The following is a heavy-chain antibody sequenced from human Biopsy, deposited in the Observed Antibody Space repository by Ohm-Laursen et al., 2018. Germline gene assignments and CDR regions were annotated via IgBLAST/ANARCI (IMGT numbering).Heavy chain of an antibody. V-gene: IGHV4-59*11. CDR3: ARGSNECGGLDFPH. CDR1: GGSFTGPY. CDR2: ISHTGYT. Sequence: SQTLSLTCTVSGGSFTGPYWTWIRQPPGQGLEWIGHISHTGYTSYKSSLKSRVTISLDTSKKHFSLRLTSLAAADTAVYYCARGSNECGGLDFPHWGQGTLVTVSS. D-gene: IGHD4-23*01. J-gene: IGHJ1*01.